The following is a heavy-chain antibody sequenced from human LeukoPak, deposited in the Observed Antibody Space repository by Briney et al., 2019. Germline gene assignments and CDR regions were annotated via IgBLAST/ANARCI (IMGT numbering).Heavy chain of an antibody. CDR1: GFTFSSYW. CDR3: ARSTRRPYYYYYGMDV. V-gene: IGHV3-74*01. D-gene: IGHD2/OR15-2a*01. Sequence: GGSPRLSCAASGFTFSSYWMHWVRQAPGKGLVWVSRINSDGSSTSYADSVKGRFTISRDNAKNTLYLQMNSLRAEDTAVYYCARSTRRPYYYYYGMDVWGQGTTVTVSS. J-gene: IGHJ6*02. CDR2: INSDGSST.